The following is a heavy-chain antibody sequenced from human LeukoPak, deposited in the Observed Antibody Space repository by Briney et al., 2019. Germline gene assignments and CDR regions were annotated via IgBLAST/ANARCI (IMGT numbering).Heavy chain of an antibody. V-gene: IGHV3-48*03. J-gene: IGHJ6*02. Sequence: PGGSLRLSCAASGFTFSSYEMDWVRQAPGKGLEWVSYISSSGSTIYYADSVKGRFTISRDNAKNSLYLQMNSLRAEDTAVYYCARDSAGSMVRGVIKHYYGMDVWGQGTTVTVSS. CDR3: ARDSAGSMVRGVIKHYYGMDV. CDR1: GFTFSSYE. CDR2: ISSSGSTI. D-gene: IGHD3-10*01.